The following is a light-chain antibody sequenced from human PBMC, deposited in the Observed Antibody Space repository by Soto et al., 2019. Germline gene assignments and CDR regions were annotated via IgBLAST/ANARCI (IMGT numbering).Light chain of an antibody. CDR1: QAIKNY. J-gene: IGKJ4*01. Sequence: DIQMTQSPSSLSASVGDRVTITCQASQAIKNYLNWYQQKPGKAPNLLIFDASNLKTGVPSRFSGGGSGTHFTFTISSLQPEDVATYYCQQYDHLPPLSFGGGTKVEIK. CDR3: QQYDHLPPLS. CDR2: DAS. V-gene: IGKV1-33*01.